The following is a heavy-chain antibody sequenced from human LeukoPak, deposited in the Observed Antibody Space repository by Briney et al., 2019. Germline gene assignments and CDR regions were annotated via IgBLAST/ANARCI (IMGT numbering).Heavy chain of an antibody. CDR1: GGSFSGYY. J-gene: IGHJ4*02. V-gene: IGHV4-34*01. CDR3: AREGLWYQIIDY. D-gene: IGHD4/OR15-4a*01. Sequence: PSETLSLTCAVYGGSFSGYYWSWIRQPPGKGLEWIGEINHSGSTNYNPSLKSRVTISVDTSKNQFSLKLSSVTAADTAVYYCAREGLWYQIIDYWGQGTLVTVSS. CDR2: INHSGST.